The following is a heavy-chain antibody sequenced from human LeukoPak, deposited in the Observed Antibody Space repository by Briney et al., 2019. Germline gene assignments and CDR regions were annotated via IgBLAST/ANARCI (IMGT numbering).Heavy chain of an antibody. J-gene: IGHJ4*02. CDR3: ARRADTSNYYDFGDYYFDY. CDR2: IYPGDSDT. CDR1: GYSFTSYW. Sequence: GESLKIFCKGSGYSFTSYWIGWVRQMPGKGLEWMGIIYPGDSDTRYSPSFQGQVTISADKSISTAYLQCSSLKASDTAMYYCARRADTSNYYDFGDYYFDYWGQGTLVTVSS. D-gene: IGHD3-22*01. V-gene: IGHV5-51*01.